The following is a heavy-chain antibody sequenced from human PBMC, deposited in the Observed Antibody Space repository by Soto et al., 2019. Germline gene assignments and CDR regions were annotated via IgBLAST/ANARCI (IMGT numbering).Heavy chain of an antibody. Sequence: ASVKVSCKASGYTFTSYYMHWVRQAPGQGLEWMGIINPSGGSTSYAQKFQGRVTMTRDTSTSTVCMELSSLRSEDTAVYYCARDTPQDGGNSPVGKPGDAFDIWGQGTMVTVSS. CDR3: ARDTPQDGGNSPVGKPGDAFDI. V-gene: IGHV1-46*01. CDR1: GYTFTSYY. D-gene: IGHD2-21*02. J-gene: IGHJ3*02. CDR2: INPSGGST.